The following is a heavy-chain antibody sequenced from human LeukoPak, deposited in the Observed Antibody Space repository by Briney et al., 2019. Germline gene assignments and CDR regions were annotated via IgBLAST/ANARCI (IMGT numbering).Heavy chain of an antibody. Sequence: GGSLRLSCAASGFAFSTYDMHWVRQPPGKGLEWVSAIGTSDDTYYPDSVKGRFTISREDAKNSLYLQMNSPRAGDTAVYYCAARYCSNVVCYPLDYWGQRILVTVSS. CDR3: AARYCSNVVCYPLDY. J-gene: IGHJ4*02. D-gene: IGHD2-8*01. CDR2: IGTSDDT. CDR1: GFAFSTYD. V-gene: IGHV3-13*01.